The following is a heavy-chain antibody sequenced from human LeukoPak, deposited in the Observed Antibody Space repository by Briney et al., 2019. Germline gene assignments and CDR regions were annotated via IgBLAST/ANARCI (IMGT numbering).Heavy chain of an antibody. CDR1: GFTFSSYA. D-gene: IGHD3-16*02. Sequence: PGRSLRLSCAASGFTFSSYAMHWVRQAPGKGLEWVAVISYDGSNKYYADSVKGRFTISRDNSKNTLYLQMNSLRAEDTAVYYCANGLWGSLDAFDIWGQGTMATVSS. CDR3: ANGLWGSLDAFDI. CDR2: ISYDGSNK. J-gene: IGHJ3*02. V-gene: IGHV3-30-3*01.